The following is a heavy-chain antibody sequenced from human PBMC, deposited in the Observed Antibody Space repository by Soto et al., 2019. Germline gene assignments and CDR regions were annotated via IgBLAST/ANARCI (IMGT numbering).Heavy chain of an antibody. J-gene: IGHJ6*02. CDR2: ISYDGSNK. V-gene: IGHV3-30*18. CDR3: AKDYYGYYFGMDV. CDR1: GFTFSSYG. Sequence: GGSLRLSCAASGFTFSSYGMHWVRQAPGKWLEWVAVISYDGSNKYYADSVKGRFTISRDNSKNMLHLQMNSLRAEDTAVYYCAKDYYGYYFGMDVWGQGXTVTVYS.